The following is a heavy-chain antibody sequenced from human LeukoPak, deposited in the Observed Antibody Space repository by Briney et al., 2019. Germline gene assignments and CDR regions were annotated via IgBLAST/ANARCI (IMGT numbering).Heavy chain of an antibody. J-gene: IGHJ4*02. CDR3: ASRSRRGIAAAD. D-gene: IGHD6-13*01. CDR1: GVSFSGYY. V-gene: IGHV4-34*01. CDR2: INHSGST. Sequence: PSETLSLTCAVYGVSFSGYYWSWLRQPPGKGLEWIGEINHSGSTNYNPSLKSRVTISVDTSKNQFSLKLSSVTAADTAVYYCASRSRRGIAAADGGQGTLVTVSS.